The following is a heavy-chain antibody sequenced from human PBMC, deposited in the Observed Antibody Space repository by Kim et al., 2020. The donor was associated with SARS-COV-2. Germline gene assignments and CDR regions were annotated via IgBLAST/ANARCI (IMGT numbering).Heavy chain of an antibody. CDR2: ISGGGDSA. Sequence: GGSLRLSCAASGFAFSIYAMNWVRQAPGKGLEWVSAISGGGDSAYYADSVKGRFTISRDNSKNTLYLQFNSLRAEDTAVYYCAKSGNSEIRGSDYWGQGTLVTVSS. D-gene: IGHD1-7*01. V-gene: IGHV3-23*01. J-gene: IGHJ4*02. CDR1: GFAFSIYA. CDR3: AKSGNSEIRGSDY.